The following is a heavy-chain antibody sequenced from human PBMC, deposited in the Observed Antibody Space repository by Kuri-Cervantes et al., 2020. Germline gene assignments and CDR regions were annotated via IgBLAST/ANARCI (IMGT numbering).Heavy chain of an antibody. V-gene: IGHV3-30*07. D-gene: IGHD6-13*01. CDR3: ARDLWGIAAAGTSH. CDR2: IWYDGSNK. CDR1: GFTFSSYA. J-gene: IGHJ4*02. Sequence: GESLKISCAASGFTFSSYAMHWVRQAPGKGLEWVAVIWYDGSNKYYADSVKGRFTISRDNSKNTLYLQMNSLRAEDTAVYYCARDLWGIAAAGTSHWGQGTLVTVSS.